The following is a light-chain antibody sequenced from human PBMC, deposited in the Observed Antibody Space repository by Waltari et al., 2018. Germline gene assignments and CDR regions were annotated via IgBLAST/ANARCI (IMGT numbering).Light chain of an antibody. CDR1: QSVSSSS. Sequence: DIVLTQSPGTLSLSPGEGATLSCRASQSVSSSSLAWYQQKPGQAPRLLIHDASSRATGIPDRFSGSGSGTDFTLTIDRLEPEDFAVYYCQQYGRSWNTFGQGTKLEIK. V-gene: IGKV3-20*01. CDR2: DAS. J-gene: IGKJ2*01. CDR3: QQYGRSWNT.